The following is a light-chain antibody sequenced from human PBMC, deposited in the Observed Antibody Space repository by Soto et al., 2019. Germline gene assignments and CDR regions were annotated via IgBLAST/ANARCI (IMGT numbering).Light chain of an antibody. CDR2: AAS. CDR1: QRISNY. Sequence: DIQMTQSPSSLSASVGDRVTITCRASQRISNYFNWYQHKPGKAPRLLIDAASSLQSGVPSRFSGSGYGTDFTLTISSLQPEDFATYYCQQSYSTLAYTFGQGTKVEIK. CDR3: QQSYSTLAYT. J-gene: IGKJ2*01. V-gene: IGKV1-39*01.